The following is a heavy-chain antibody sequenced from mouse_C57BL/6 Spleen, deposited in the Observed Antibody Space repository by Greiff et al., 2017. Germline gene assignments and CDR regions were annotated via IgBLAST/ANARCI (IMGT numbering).Heavy chain of an antibody. CDR3: AIEALGLDDGTRSIDY. V-gene: IGHV1-9*01. CDR2: ILPGSGST. D-gene: IGHD2-12*01. CDR1: GYTFTGSW. Sequence: QVQLQQSGAELMKPGASVKLSCKATGYTFTGSWIEWVKQRPGHGLEWIGEILPGSGSTNYNAKFKGKATFTADTSSNTAYMQLSSLTTEDSCIYYCAIEALGLDDGTRSIDYWGKGASGTVSS. J-gene: IGHJ4*01.